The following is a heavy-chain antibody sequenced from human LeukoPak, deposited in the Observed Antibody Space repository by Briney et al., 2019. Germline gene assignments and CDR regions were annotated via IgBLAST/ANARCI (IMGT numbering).Heavy chain of an antibody. CDR1: GVSISSGSNY. J-gene: IGHJ3*02. D-gene: IGHD3-10*01. V-gene: IGHV4-39*07. CDR3: ARSDGYGLVGI. CDR2: IYSSGST. Sequence: SSETLSLTCRVPGVSISSGSNYWGWIRQPPGKTLEWIGSIYSSGSTYYNSSLKSRVIILIDTSKNHFSLNLSSVTAADTAVYYCARSDGYGLVGIWGQGTMVTVSS.